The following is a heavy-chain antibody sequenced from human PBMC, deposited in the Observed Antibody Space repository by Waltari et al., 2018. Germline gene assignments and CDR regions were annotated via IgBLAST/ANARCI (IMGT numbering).Heavy chain of an antibody. CDR2: INHSGST. CDR1: GGSFSGYY. CDR3: ARGLRVALGAFDI. V-gene: IGHV4-34*01. J-gene: IGHJ3*02. Sequence: QVQLQQWGAGLLKPSETLSLTCAVYGGSFSGYYWSWIRQPPGKGLEWIGEINHSGSTNYKPSLKSRGTISVDTSKNQFSLKLSSVTAADTAVYYCARGLRVALGAFDIWGQGTMVTVSS. D-gene: IGHD2-21*01.